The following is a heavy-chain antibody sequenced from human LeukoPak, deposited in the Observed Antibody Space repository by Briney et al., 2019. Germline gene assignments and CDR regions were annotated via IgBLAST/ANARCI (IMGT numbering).Heavy chain of an antibody. CDR3: ATELWFGELSNWFDP. Sequence: GASVKVSCKVSGYTLTELSMHWVRQAPGKGLEWMGGFDPEDGETIYAQKFQGRVTMTEDTSTDTAYMELSSLRSEDTAVYYCATELWFGELSNWFDPWGQGTLFTVSS. V-gene: IGHV1-24*01. J-gene: IGHJ5*02. D-gene: IGHD3-10*01. CDR2: FDPEDGET. CDR1: GYTLTELS.